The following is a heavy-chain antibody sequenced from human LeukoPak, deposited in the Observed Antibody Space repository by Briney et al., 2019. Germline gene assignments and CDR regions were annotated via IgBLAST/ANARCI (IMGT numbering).Heavy chain of an antibody. V-gene: IGHV3-23*01. CDR1: GFTFSSYA. J-gene: IGHJ4*02. CDR2: ISGSGGST. D-gene: IGHD3-22*01. Sequence: GGSLRLSCAASGFTFSSYAMSWVRQAPGKGLEWVSAISGSGGSTYYADSVKGRFTISRDNSKNTLYLQMNSLRAEDTAVYHCAKDSSGYSYYFDYWGQGTLVTVSS. CDR3: AKDSSGYSYYFDY.